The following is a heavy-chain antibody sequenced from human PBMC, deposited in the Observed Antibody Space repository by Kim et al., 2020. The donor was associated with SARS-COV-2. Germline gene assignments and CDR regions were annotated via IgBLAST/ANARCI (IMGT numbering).Heavy chain of an antibody. CDR1: GGSISSYY. V-gene: IGHV4-59*01. Sequence: SETLSLTCTVSGGSISSYYWSWIRQPPGKGLEWIGYIYYSGSTNYNPSLKSRATISVDTSKNHFSLKLSSVTAADTAVYYCAGERGYCSGGSCYAPGMDVWGQGTMVTVSS. CDR2: IYYSGST. D-gene: IGHD2-15*01. J-gene: IGHJ6*02. CDR3: AGERGYCSGGSCYAPGMDV.